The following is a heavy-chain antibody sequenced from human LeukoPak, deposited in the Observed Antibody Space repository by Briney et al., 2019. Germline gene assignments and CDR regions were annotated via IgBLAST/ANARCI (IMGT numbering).Heavy chain of an antibody. CDR3: ATGGSYYYYYYGMDV. J-gene: IGHJ6*02. CDR1: GFTFDDYA. CDR2: ISRNSGST. D-gene: IGHD1-26*01. Sequence: TGGSLRLSCAASGFTFDDYAMHWVRQAPGKGLEWVSGISRNSGSTGYADSVKGRFTISRDNAKNSLYLQMNSLRAEDTALYYCATGGSYYYYYYGMDVWGQGTTVTVSS. V-gene: IGHV3-9*01.